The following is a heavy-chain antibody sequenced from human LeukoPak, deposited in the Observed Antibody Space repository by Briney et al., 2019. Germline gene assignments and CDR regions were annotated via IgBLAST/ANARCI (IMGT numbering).Heavy chain of an antibody. J-gene: IGHJ4*02. CDR2: ISYDGSNK. D-gene: IGHD6-13*01. CDR3: SYSPDSSSWYSGGSSRGLFDY. Sequence: QSGGSLRLSCAASGFTFSSYGMHWVRQAPGKGLEWVAVISYDGSNKYYADSVKGRFTISRDNAKNSLYLQMNSLRAEDTAVYYCSYSPDSSSWYSGGSSRGLFDYWGQGTLVTVSS. V-gene: IGHV3-30*03. CDR1: GFTFSSYG.